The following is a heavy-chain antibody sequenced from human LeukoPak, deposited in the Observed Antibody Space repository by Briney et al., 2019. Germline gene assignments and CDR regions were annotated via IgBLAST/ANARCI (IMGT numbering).Heavy chain of an antibody. CDR2: INHSGST. Sequence: SETLSLTCTVSGGSFSGYYWSWIRQPPGKGLEWIGEINHSGSTNYNPSLKGRVTISVDTSKNQFSLRLSSVTAADTAVYYCARIFGRITMVRGVITPKNWFDPWGQGTLVTVSS. J-gene: IGHJ5*02. CDR3: ARIFGRITMVRGVITPKNWFDP. V-gene: IGHV4-34*01. D-gene: IGHD3-10*01. CDR1: GGSFSGYY.